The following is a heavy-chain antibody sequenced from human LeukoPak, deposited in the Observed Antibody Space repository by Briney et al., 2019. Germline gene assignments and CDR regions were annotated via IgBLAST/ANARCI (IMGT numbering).Heavy chain of an antibody. Sequence: ASVKVSCKASGYTFTSYGISWVRQAPGQGLEWMGWISAYNGNTNYAQKLQGRVTMTTDTSTSTAYMELRSLGSDDTAVYYCALGYCSGGSCYTTDFDYWGQGTLVTVSS. CDR1: GYTFTSYG. CDR2: ISAYNGNT. D-gene: IGHD2-15*01. J-gene: IGHJ4*02. CDR3: ALGYCSGGSCYTTDFDY. V-gene: IGHV1-18*01.